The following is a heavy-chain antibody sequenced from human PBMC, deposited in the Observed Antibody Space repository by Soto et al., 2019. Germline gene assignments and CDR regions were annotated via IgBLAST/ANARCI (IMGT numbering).Heavy chain of an antibody. D-gene: IGHD1-26*01. Sequence: PSETLSLTCAVYGRSFSVYYWTWIRQPPGTGLEWIGEINHSGSTNYNPSLKSRVTISVDTSKNQFSLKLTSVTAADTAVYYCARGRGSYFVFGYWGQGTLVTVSS. J-gene: IGHJ4*02. V-gene: IGHV4-34*01. CDR1: GRSFSVYY. CDR2: INHSGST. CDR3: ARGRGSYFVFGY.